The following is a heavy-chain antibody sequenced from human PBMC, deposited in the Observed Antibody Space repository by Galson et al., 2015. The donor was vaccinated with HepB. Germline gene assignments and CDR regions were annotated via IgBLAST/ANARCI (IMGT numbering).Heavy chain of an antibody. V-gene: IGHV1-2*02. D-gene: IGHD6-13*01. CDR3: ARGRSSKNWFDP. Sequence: QSGAEVKKPGESLRISCKASGYTFTGYYMHWVRQAPGQGLEWMGWINPNSGGTNYAQKFQGRVSMTRDTSISTAYMELSRLRSDDTAVYYCARGRSSKNWFDPWGQGTLVTVSS. CDR1: GYTFTGYY. J-gene: IGHJ5*02. CDR2: INPNSGGT.